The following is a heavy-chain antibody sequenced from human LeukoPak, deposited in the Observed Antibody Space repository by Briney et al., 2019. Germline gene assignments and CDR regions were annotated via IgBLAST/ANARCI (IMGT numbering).Heavy chain of an antibody. J-gene: IGHJ6*02. CDR1: GFTFSIYA. V-gene: IGHV3-23*01. CDR2: ISGSGGST. Sequence: GGSLRLSCAACGFTFSIYAMSWVRQAPGKGLEWVSAISGSGGSTYYADSVKGRFTISRDNSKNTLYLQMNSLRAEDTAVYYCAKDIVVVPAAIGAYYYYGMDVWGQGTTVTVSS. D-gene: IGHD2-2*01. CDR3: AKDIVVVPAAIGAYYYYGMDV.